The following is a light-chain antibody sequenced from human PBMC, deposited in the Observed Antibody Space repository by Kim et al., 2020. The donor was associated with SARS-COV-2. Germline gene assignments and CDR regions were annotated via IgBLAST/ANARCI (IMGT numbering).Light chain of an antibody. Sequence: SPGQSITISCTGTSSEVGSYILVSWYQQHPGKPPKLVIYEGSRRPSGVSNCFSASKTGNTASLTISGLQAEDEADYYCCSYAGSVVFGGGTKLTVL. J-gene: IGLJ2*01. CDR2: EGS. CDR3: CSYAGSVV. CDR1: SSEVGSYIL. V-gene: IGLV2-23*01.